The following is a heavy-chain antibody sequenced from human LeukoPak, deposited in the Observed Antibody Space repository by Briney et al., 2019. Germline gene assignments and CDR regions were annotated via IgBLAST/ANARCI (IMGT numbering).Heavy chain of an antibody. CDR2: IDPNSGDI. V-gene: IGHV1-2*02. CDR1: GDTFTGCY. J-gene: IGHJ4*02. CDR3: ARDAHLDY. Sequence: ASVKVSCKASGDTFTGCYINWVRQAPGQGLEWMVWIDPNSGDIKYAQKFQGRVTVTRDTSITTSYMELSSLTSDDTAVYYCARDAHLDYWGQGTVVTVSS.